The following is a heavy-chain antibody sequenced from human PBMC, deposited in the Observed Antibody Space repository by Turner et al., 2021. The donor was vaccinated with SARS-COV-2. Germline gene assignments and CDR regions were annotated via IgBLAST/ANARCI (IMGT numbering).Heavy chain of an antibody. Sequence: QVQLVESGGGVVQPGRSLRLSCAASGFTFSSYGMHWVRQAPGKGLEWVAVIWYDGSNKYYADSVKGRFTISRDNSKNTLYLQMNSLRAEDTAVYYCAREAPLDYYDSRGGFDLWGRGTLVPVSS. CDR2: IWYDGSNK. V-gene: IGHV3-33*01. J-gene: IGHJ2*01. CDR3: AREAPLDYYDSRGGFDL. D-gene: IGHD3-22*01. CDR1: GFTFSSYG.